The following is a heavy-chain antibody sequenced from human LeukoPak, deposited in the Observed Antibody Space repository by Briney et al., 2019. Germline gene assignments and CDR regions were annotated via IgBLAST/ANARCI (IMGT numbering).Heavy chain of an antibody. CDR1: GFTFSSYG. V-gene: IGHV3-30*18. J-gene: IGHJ5*02. CDR3: AKGTDSSGWSGDWFDP. D-gene: IGHD6-19*01. CDR2: ISYDGSNK. Sequence: GGSLRLSCAASGFTFSSYGMHWVRQAPGKGLEWVAVISYDGSNKYYADSVKGRFTISRDNSKNTLYLQMNSLRAGDTAVYYCAKGTDSSGWSGDWFDPWGQGTLVTVSS.